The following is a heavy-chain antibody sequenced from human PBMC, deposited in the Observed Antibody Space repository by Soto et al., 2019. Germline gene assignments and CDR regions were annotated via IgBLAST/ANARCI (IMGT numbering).Heavy chain of an antibody. Sequence: EVQLVESGGGLIQPGGSLRLSCAASGFTVSSNYMSWVRQAPAKGLEWVSVIYSGGSTYYADSVKGRFTISRDNSKNTLYLQMNSLRAEDTAVYYCARAFVVAATYYYGMDVWGQGTTVTVSS. CDR2: IYSGGST. V-gene: IGHV3-53*01. J-gene: IGHJ6*02. CDR3: ARAFVVAATYYYGMDV. CDR1: GFTVSSNY. D-gene: IGHD2-15*01.